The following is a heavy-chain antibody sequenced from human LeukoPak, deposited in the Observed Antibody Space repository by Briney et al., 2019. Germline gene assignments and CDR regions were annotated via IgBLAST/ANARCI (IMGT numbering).Heavy chain of an antibody. Sequence: PSETLSLTCTVSGGSISSYFWSWIRQPAGKELEWIGRIYTSGNTNYNPSLKSRVTMSVDTSKNQFSLKLTSVTAADTAVYYCAKKRAAGTGGYFDYWGQGTLVTVSS. CDR2: IYTSGNT. CDR3: AKKRAAGTGGYFDY. J-gene: IGHJ4*02. D-gene: IGHD6-13*01. CDR1: GGSISSYF. V-gene: IGHV4-4*07.